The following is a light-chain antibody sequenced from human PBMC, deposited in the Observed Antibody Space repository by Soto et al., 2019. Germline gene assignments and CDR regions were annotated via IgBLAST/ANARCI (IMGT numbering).Light chain of an antibody. J-gene: IGKJ1*01. Sequence: DIQMTQSPSSLSASVGDRVTITCRASQSVGNFLNWYQQKPGLPPKYLIYAASNLQGGVPSRFSGSGSGTDFTLTISNLQPEDFATYYCQQSYSSPPTFGQGTKVDIK. CDR2: AAS. CDR1: QSVGNF. CDR3: QQSYSSPPT. V-gene: IGKV1-39*01.